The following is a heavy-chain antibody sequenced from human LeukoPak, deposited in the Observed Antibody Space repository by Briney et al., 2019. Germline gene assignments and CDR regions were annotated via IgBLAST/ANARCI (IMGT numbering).Heavy chain of an antibody. Sequence: GGSLRLSCAASGFTFSNYGMSWVRQAPGKGLEWVSGISGRGATTYYADSVKGRFTISRDNSKNTLYLQMNSLRAEDTAVYFCAKSPGTTGWFDPWGQGTLVTVSS. CDR3: AKSPGTTGWFDP. CDR2: ISGRGATT. J-gene: IGHJ5*02. V-gene: IGHV3-23*01. CDR1: GFTFSNYG. D-gene: IGHD1-1*01.